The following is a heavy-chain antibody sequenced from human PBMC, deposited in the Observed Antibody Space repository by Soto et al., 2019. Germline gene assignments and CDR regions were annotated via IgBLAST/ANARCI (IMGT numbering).Heavy chain of an antibody. J-gene: IGHJ5*02. Sequence: ASVKGLCKTSGYTFSNYGITWVRQAPGQPLEWLGWISLYSDGTNYAQKFQGRVSMTTDTSTTTAYMELRSLRSDDTAVYYCARVVPGAEAWFGPWGQGTLVTVSS. CDR3: ARVVPGAEAWFGP. V-gene: IGHV1-18*01. CDR1: GYTFSNYG. CDR2: ISLYSDGT. D-gene: IGHD2-2*01.